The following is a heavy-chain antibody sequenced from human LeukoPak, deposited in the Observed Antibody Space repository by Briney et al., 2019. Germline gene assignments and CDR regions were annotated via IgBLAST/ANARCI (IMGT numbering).Heavy chain of an antibody. Sequence: GGSLRLSCAASGFTFSSCGMHWVRQAPGKGLEWVAFIRYDGSNKYYADSVKGRFTISRDNSKNTLYLQMNSLRAEDTAVYYCAKDSSNWNDVPEYFQHWGQGTLVTVSS. CDR2: IRYDGSNK. CDR3: AKDSSNWNDVPEYFQH. V-gene: IGHV3-30*02. CDR1: GFTFSSCG. D-gene: IGHD1-1*01. J-gene: IGHJ1*01.